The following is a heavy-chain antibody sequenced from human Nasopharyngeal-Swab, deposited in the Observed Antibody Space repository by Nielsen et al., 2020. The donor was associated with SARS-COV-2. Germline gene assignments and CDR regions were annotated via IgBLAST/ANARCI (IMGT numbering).Heavy chain of an antibody. J-gene: IGHJ3*02. Sequence: GESLKISCAASGFTFSSYAMHWVRQAPGKGLEWVAVISYDGSNKYYADSVKGRFTISRDNSKNTLYLQMNSLRAEDTAVYYCASLHCSGGSCYHMGQGYDAFDIWGQGTMVTVSS. CDR1: GFTFSSYA. CDR3: ASLHCSGGSCYHMGQGYDAFDI. CDR2: ISYDGSNK. V-gene: IGHV3-30-3*01. D-gene: IGHD2-15*01.